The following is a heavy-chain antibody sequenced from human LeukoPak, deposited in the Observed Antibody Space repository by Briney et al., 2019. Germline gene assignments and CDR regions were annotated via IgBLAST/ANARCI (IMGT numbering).Heavy chain of an antibody. CDR3: ARGGGMGHYYYYMDV. D-gene: IGHD5-24*01. CDR2: IYYSWST. CDR1: GGSISSYY. V-gene: IGHV4-59*01. J-gene: IGHJ6*03. Sequence: SETLSLTCTVSGGSISSYYWSWIRQPPGKGLEWIGYIYYSWSTNYNPSLKSRVTISVDTSKNQFSLKLSSVTAADTAVYYCARGGGMGHYYYYMDVWGKGNTVTVSS.